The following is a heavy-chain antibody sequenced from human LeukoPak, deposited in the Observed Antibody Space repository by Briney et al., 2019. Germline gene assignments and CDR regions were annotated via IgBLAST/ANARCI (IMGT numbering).Heavy chain of an antibody. Sequence: PSETLSLTCTVSGGSISSYYWSWIRQPPGKGLEWIGYIYYSGSTYYNPSLNSRVTISVDTSKNQFSLKLSSVTAADTAVYYCARLISGSYRLDYWGQGTLVTVSS. CDR3: ARLISGSYRLDY. CDR2: IYYSGST. V-gene: IGHV4-59*12. D-gene: IGHD1-26*01. CDR1: GGSISSYY. J-gene: IGHJ4*02.